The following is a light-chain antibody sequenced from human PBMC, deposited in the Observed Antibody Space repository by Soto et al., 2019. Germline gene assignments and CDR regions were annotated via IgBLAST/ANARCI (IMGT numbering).Light chain of an antibody. CDR3: CSYVGATTYV. CDR1: SSTVGGFNV. V-gene: IGLV2-23*01. CDR2: EGI. J-gene: IGLJ1*01. Sequence: QSALTQPASVSGSPGQSITISCTGTSSTVGGFNVVSWYQQHPGKAPKVFIYEGIKRPSGVSNGFSGSNSGSTAYLTISGLQAEDEADYYCCSYVGATTYVFGTGTKLTVL.